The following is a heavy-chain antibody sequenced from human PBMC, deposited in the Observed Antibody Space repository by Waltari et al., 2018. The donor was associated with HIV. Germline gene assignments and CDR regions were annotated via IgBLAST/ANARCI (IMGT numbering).Heavy chain of an antibody. J-gene: IGHJ5*02. CDR3: ATKLSGKGWFDP. CDR1: GGSITSDY. Sequence: VQLQESGPGLVKPSETLSLTCTVSGGSITSDYWSWIRQPPGKGLGWIGYVSYSGNTNYNPSLKSRVTISVDTSKDQFSLKLSSVTAADTAVYYCATKLSGKGWFDPWGQGTLVTVSS. CDR2: VSYSGNT. D-gene: IGHD3-10*01. V-gene: IGHV4-59*01.